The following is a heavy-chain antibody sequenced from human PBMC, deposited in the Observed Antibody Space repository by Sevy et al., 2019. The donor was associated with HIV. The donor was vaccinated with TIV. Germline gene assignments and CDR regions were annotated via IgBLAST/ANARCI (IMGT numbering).Heavy chain of an antibody. CDR1: GYTFTSYH. CDR2: VNPSGGST. CDR3: AVLGSYYDYFDY. V-gene: IGHV1-46*01. D-gene: IGHD1-26*01. Sequence: ASVKVSCKTSGYTFTSYHVHWVRQAPGQGLEWMGMVNPSGGSTTYTQKFQGRVIMTRDVSTRTVYMELSGLRFEDTAGYYCAVLGSYYDYFDYWGQGTLVTVSS. J-gene: IGHJ4*02.